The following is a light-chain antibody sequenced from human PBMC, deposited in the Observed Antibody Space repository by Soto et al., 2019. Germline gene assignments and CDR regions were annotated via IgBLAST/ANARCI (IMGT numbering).Light chain of an antibody. CDR2: GAS. J-gene: IGKJ1*01. V-gene: IGKV3-15*01. CDR3: QQYNNWRT. CDR1: QSVSSN. Sequence: EIVMSQSPATLSVSPGERATLSCRASQSVSSNLAWYQQKPGQAPRLLIYGASTRATGIPARFSGSGSGTEFTLTISSLKSEDFAVYYCQQYNNWRTFGQGTKVDI.